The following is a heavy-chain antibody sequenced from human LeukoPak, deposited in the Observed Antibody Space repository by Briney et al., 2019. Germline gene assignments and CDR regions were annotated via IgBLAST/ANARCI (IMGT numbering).Heavy chain of an antibody. Sequence: SETLSLTCTVSGGSISSYYWSWIRQPPGKGLEWIGYIYYSGTTNYNPSFNSRVNISVDTSKNQFSLKLTSVTAADTAVYYCARATPLGYFDYWGQGTLVTVSS. V-gene: IGHV4-59*01. CDR1: GGSISSYY. CDR3: ARATPLGYFDY. CDR2: IYYSGTT. D-gene: IGHD3-16*01. J-gene: IGHJ4*02.